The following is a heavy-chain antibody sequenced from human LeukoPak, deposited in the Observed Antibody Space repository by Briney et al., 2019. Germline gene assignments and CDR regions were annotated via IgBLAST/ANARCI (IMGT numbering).Heavy chain of an antibody. D-gene: IGHD2-15*01. CDR1: GFTFSSYG. J-gene: IGHJ5*02. CDR2: IWYDGSNK. V-gene: IGHV3-33*01. Sequence: GRSLRLSCAASGFTFSSYGMHWVRQAPGKGLEWVAVIWYDGSNKYYADSVKGRFTISRDNSKNTLYLQMNSLRAEDTAVYYCARASRYCSGGSCYPPMDWFDPWSQGTLVTVSS. CDR3: ARASRYCSGGSCYPPMDWFDP.